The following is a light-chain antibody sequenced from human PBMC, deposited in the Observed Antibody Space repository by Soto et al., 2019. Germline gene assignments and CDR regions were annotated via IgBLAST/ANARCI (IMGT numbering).Light chain of an antibody. CDR2: GAF. CDR3: QQYGTSPPGT. Sequence: EIVLTQSPATLSLSPGERATLSCRASQSVSSSYLAWYQQKPGQAPRLLIYGAFNRATGIPDRFSGSGSGTDFTLAISRLEPEAFAVYFCQQYGTSPPGTFGQGTKVEIK. V-gene: IGKV3-20*01. CDR1: QSVSSSY. J-gene: IGKJ1*01.